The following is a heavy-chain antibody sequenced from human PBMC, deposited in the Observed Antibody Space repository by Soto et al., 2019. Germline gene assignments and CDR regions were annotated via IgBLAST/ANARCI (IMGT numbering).Heavy chain of an antibody. CDR2: ISNSGSA. J-gene: IGHJ4*02. Sequence: SETLSLTCTVSGGSIISYYWSWIRQPPGKGLEWIGYISNSGSANYNPSLKSRVTMSVDTSKSQFSLRLSSVTAADTAVYYCARVGGSSFGYFNYWGQGSLVTVSS. CDR3: ARVGGSSFGYFNY. D-gene: IGHD5-18*01. CDR1: GGSIISYY. V-gene: IGHV4-59*01.